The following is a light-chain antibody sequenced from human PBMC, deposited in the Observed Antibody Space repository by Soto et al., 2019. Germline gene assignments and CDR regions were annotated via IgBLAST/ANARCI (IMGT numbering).Light chain of an antibody. CDR2: GAS. CDR3: QQYKNCPPWT. V-gene: IGKV3-15*01. CDR1: QSVSSN. Sequence: EIVMTQSPATLSVSPGERATLSCRASQSVSSNSAWYQQKPGQAPRLLIYGASTRATGIPARFSGSGSGTEFTLTISSLQSEAFAVYYCQQYKNCPPWTFGQGTKGESK. J-gene: IGKJ1*01.